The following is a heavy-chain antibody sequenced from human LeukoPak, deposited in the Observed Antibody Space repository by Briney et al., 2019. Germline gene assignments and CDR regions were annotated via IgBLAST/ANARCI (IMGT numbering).Heavy chain of an antibody. CDR3: ARVLKNGISKSQLWFVRYYMDV. CDR1: GGSISSGSYY. CDR2: IYYSGST. D-gene: IGHD3-10*01. Sequence: SETLSLTCTVSGGSISSGSYYWSWIRQPAGKGLEWIGYIYYSGSTNYNPSLKSRVTISVDKSKNQFSLKLSSVTAADTAVYYCARVLKNGISKSQLWFVRYYMDVWGKGTTVTVSS. V-gene: IGHV4-61*10. J-gene: IGHJ6*03.